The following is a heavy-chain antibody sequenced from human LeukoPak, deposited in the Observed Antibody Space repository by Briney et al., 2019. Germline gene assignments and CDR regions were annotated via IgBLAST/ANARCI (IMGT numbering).Heavy chain of an antibody. V-gene: IGHV3-53*01. CDR1: GFTVSSNY. Sequence: GGSLRLSCAASGFTVSSNYMSWVRQAPGKGLEWVSVIYSGGSTYYADSVKGRFTISRDNSRSTLYLQMNSLRAEDTALYYCAVDPSDFSETKSLDSWGQGTPVTVSS. CDR3: AVDPSDFSETKSLDS. J-gene: IGHJ4*02. CDR2: IYSGGST. D-gene: IGHD2-8*01.